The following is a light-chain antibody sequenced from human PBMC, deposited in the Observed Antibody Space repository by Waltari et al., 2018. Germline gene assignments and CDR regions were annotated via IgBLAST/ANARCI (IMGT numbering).Light chain of an antibody. CDR3: QERSNWVFT. Sequence: EIVLTQSPATLSLSPGERATLSCRASQSVTNYLAWYQQKPGQAPRLLIYDASNRATIIPASFSGSGSGTYFTLTSSSLAPEDFAVYCCQERSNWVFTFGPGTKVDI. V-gene: IGKV3-11*01. CDR2: DAS. J-gene: IGKJ3*01. CDR1: QSVTNY.